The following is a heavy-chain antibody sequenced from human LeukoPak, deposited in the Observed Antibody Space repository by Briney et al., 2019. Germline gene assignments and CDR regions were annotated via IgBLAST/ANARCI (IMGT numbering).Heavy chain of an antibody. D-gene: IGHD5-24*01. V-gene: IGHV3-23*01. CDR2: FSPSGGGT. Sequence: GGSLRLSCAASGFTFSNYAMSWVRQAPGKGLEWVSAFSPSGGGTYYADSVKGRFTISRDNSKNTLYLQVNSLRAEDTAVYYCAKENRERDFDYWGQGTLVTVSS. J-gene: IGHJ4*02. CDR1: GFTFSNYA. CDR3: AKENRERDFDY.